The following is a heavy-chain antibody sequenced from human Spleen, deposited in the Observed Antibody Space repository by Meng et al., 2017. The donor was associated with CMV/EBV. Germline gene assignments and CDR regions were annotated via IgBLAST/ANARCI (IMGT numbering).Heavy chain of an antibody. Sequence: GESLKISCAASGFTFSNAWMSWVRQAPGKGLEWVSVIYSGGSTYYADSVKGRFTISRDNSKNTLYLQMNSLRAEDTAVYYCASSLRFFEFPYGMDVWGQGTTVTVSS. CDR2: IYSGGST. V-gene: IGHV3-53*01. CDR3: ASSLRFFEFPYGMDV. J-gene: IGHJ6*02. CDR1: GFTFSNAW. D-gene: IGHD3-3*01.